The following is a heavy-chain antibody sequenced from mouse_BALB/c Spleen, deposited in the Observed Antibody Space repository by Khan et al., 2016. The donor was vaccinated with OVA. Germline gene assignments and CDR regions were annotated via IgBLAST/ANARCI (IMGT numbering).Heavy chain of an antibody. V-gene: IGHV1S136*01. CDR2: IYPYNDDT. Sequence: VQLKQSGPELVKPGASVKMSCKASGYTFTSYVMHWVKQKPGQGLEWIGYIYPYNDDTKYNEKFKGKATLTSDKSSSTAYMELSSLTSEDSAVYFCAGNYRSDVYFDYWGQGTTLTVSS. D-gene: IGHD2-14*01. CDR1: GYTFTSYV. J-gene: IGHJ2*01. CDR3: AGNYRSDVYFDY.